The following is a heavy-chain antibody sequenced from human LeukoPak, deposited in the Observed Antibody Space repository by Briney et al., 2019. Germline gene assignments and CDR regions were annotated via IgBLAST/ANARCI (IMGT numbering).Heavy chain of an antibody. V-gene: IGHV3-74*01. D-gene: IGHD6-13*01. Sequence: GGSLRLSCAASGFTFSSYWMHWVRQAPGKGLVWVSRINSDGSSISNADSVKGRFTISRDNAKNTLHLQMDSLRAEDTAVYYCVRDLSGIAALWGQGTLVTVSS. CDR1: GFTFSSYW. CDR3: VRDLSGIAAL. CDR2: INSDGSSI. J-gene: IGHJ4*02.